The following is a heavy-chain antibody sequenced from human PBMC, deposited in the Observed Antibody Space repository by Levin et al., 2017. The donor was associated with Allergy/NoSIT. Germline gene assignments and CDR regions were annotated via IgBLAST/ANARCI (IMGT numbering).Heavy chain of an antibody. V-gene: IGHV3-30*18. Sequence: GESLKISCAASGFTFSSYGMHWVRQAPGKGLEWVAVISYDGSNKYYADSVKGRFTISRDNSKNTLYLQMNSLRAEDTAVYYCAKSAGQLLWGRGVALDGYFDLWGRGTLVTVSS. CDR2: ISYDGSNK. D-gene: IGHD2-2*01. CDR1: GFTFSSYG. CDR3: AKSAGQLLWGRGVALDGYFDL. J-gene: IGHJ2*01.